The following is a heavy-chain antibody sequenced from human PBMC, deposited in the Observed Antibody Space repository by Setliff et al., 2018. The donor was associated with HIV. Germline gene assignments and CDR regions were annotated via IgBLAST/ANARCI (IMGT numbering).Heavy chain of an antibody. D-gene: IGHD3-10*01. V-gene: IGHV4-39*01. Sequence: SETLSLTCSVSGASIGSSHYYWGWIRQPPGKGLEWVASIYYKGSPFYNPSLKSRVTISVDTSKNQFSLNLSSVTAADTAVYYCARRVPPKALYYYYYYMDVWGKGTTVTVSS. CDR2: IYYKGSP. J-gene: IGHJ6*03. CDR1: GASIGSSHYY. CDR3: ARRVPPKALYYYYYYMDV.